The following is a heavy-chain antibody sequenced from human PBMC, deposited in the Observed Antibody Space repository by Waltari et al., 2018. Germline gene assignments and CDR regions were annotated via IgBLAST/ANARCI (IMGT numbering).Heavy chain of an antibody. CDR3: ATALGDSISASRPFEI. V-gene: IGHV1-69-2*01. CDR1: GYTLSNYY. D-gene: IGHD3-3*02. CDR2: GDPEDGQT. Sequence: EVRLLQSGAEVKKPGTTLKISCRLSGYTLSNYYIHWIQQAPGKGLQWMGLGDPEDGQTIYAEALQGRISVTADSSTETVYMELTSLTSDDSAVYYCATALGDSISASRPFEIWGQGTVITVSS. J-gene: IGHJ3*02.